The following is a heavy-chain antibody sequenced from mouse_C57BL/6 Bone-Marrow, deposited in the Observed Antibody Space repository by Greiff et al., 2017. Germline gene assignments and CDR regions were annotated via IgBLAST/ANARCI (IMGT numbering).Heavy chain of an antibody. V-gene: IGHV5-6*01. CDR1: GFTFSSYG. J-gene: IGHJ2*01. CDR3: ARLIYDGYYDYFDY. D-gene: IGHD2-3*01. CDR2: ISSGGSYT. Sequence: VQLKESGGDLVKPGGSLKLSCAASGFTFSSYGMSWVRQTPDKRLEWVATISSGGSYTYYPDSVKGRFTISRDNAKNTLYLQMSSLKSEDTAMYYCARLIYDGYYDYFDYWGQGTTLTVSS.